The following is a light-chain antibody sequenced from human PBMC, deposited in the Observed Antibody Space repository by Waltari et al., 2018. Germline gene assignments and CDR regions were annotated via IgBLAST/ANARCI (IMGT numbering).Light chain of an antibody. J-gene: IGKJ4*01. Sequence: EIIMTQSPVSLPVTPGESASISCRSSQSLLHSNGYNYLDWYLQKPGQSPKLLIFLGSNRAPGVPDRFSGSGSGADFTLRISKVEAEDVGIYYCMQALHTPLTFGGGTKVDIK. CDR2: LGS. V-gene: IGKV2-28*01. CDR3: MQALHTPLT. CDR1: QSLLHSNGYNY.